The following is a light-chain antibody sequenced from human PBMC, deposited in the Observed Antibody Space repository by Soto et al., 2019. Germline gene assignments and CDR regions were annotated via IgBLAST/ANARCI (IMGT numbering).Light chain of an antibody. V-gene: IGLV2-23*01. CDR1: SSDVGAYNY. J-gene: IGLJ1*01. CDR2: EGS. CDR3: CSYAGSSTWV. Sequence: QSVLTQPASVSGSPGQSITISCTGTSSDVGAYNYVSWYQHHPGKAPKLMIYEGSKRPSGVSNRFSGSKSGNTASLTISGLQAEDEADYYCCSYAGSSTWVFGTGAKVTVL.